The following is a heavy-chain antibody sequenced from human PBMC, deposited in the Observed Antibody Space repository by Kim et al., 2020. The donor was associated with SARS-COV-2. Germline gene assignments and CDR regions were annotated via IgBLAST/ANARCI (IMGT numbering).Heavy chain of an antibody. D-gene: IGHD3-22*01. CDR2: IYPDDSDT. J-gene: IGHJ2*01. CDR3: ASRTGYYMDDWYFDL. CDR1: GNTFTNQW. V-gene: IGHV5-51*01. Sequence: GESLKISCKGSGNTFTNQWIGWVRQMPGRGLEWMGNIYPDDSDTGYSPSFRGQVTISADKSINTAYLRWSSLKASDSAMYYCASRTGYYMDDWYFDLWGRGTLVTVSS.